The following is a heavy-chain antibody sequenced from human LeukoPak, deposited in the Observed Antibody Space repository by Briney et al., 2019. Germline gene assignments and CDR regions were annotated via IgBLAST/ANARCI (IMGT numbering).Heavy chain of an antibody. D-gene: IGHD4-17*01. CDR3: AKDCGDYSIRYGMDV. Sequence: GRSLRLSCAASGFTFSIYAMHWVRQAPGKGLEWVAVISYDGSNEYYADSVKGRFTISRDNSKNTLYLQMNSLRAEDTAVYYCAKDCGDYSIRYGMDVWGQGTTVTVSS. CDR2: ISYDGSNE. CDR1: GFTFSIYA. V-gene: IGHV3-30*18. J-gene: IGHJ6*02.